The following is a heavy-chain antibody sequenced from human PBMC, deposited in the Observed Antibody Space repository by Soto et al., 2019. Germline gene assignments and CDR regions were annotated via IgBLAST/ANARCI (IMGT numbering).Heavy chain of an antibody. D-gene: IGHD2-21*01. V-gene: IGHV3-49*02. CDR2: IKSKAIGGTP. Sequence: GKGLEWVGFIKSKAIGGTPEYAASVKGRSTIAKDASKSIAYLQINVMKTDNTAVHFCSRGHCGRRSNSDGFDSWGQGTLVTVSS. CDR3: SRGHCGRRSNSDGFDS. J-gene: IGHJ5*01.